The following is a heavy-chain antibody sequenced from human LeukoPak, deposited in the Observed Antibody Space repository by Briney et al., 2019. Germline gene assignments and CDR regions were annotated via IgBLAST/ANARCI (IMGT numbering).Heavy chain of an antibody. Sequence: SETLPLTCTVSGGSFRSYYWSWIRQTPGKGLEWIGYIYCTGSTDYNPSLESRVTISLDTSKNRFSLKLSSVTAADTAVYYCARLWTNQMYHFDYWGQGTLVTVSS. CDR3: ARLWTNQMYHFDY. V-gene: IGHV4-59*08. D-gene: IGHD3/OR15-3a*01. CDR1: GGSFRSYY. J-gene: IGHJ4*02. CDR2: IYCTGST.